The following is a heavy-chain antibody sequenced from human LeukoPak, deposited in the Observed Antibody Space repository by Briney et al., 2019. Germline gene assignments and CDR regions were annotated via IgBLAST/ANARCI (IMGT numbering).Heavy chain of an antibody. Sequence: PGASLRLSCAASGFTFSSYAMSWVRQAPGKGLEWVSAISGSGGSTYYADSVKGRFTISRDDSKNTLSLHMNSLRTEDTAVYYCATGGITSGYFSPFDSWGQGTLVTVSS. D-gene: IGHD3-22*01. J-gene: IGHJ4*02. CDR1: GFTFSSYA. CDR2: ISGSGGST. V-gene: IGHV3-23*01. CDR3: ATGGITSGYFSPFDS.